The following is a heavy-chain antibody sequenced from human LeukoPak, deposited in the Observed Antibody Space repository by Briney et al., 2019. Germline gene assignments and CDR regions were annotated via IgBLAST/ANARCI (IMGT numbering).Heavy chain of an antibody. J-gene: IGHJ4*02. Sequence: SETLSLTCAVSGYSIMLTFYWGWIRQSPGKGLEWIGNVYHSGSTYSNPSLRSRVTISVDTSKNQFSLKLSSVTAADTAVYYCARVSGDEDGGNSWAIYFESWGQGTVVTVSS. CDR3: ARVSGDEDGGNSWAIYFES. V-gene: IGHV4-38-2*01. CDR2: VYHSGST. D-gene: IGHD4-23*01. CDR1: GYSIMLTFY.